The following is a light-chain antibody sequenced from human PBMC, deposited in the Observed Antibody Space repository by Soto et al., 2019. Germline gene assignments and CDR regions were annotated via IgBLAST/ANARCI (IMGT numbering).Light chain of an antibody. CDR2: KAS. CDR1: QTISGW. J-gene: IGKJ2*01. CDR3: QQYNSYPYT. Sequence: DIQMTQSPSSLSASVGDGVTITCRASQTISGWLAWYQQKPGKAPKLLIYKASTLQSGVPSRFSGSGSGTEFTLTISSLQPDDFATYYCQQYNSYPYTFGQGTKVDIK. V-gene: IGKV1-5*03.